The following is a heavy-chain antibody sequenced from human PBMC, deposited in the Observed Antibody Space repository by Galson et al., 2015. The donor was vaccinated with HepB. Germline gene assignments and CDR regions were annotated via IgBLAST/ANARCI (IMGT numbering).Heavy chain of an antibody. CDR1: GFNLNIYN. V-gene: IGHV3-21*06. CDR3: ARGYRPDFGSGTYYPNWLDP. D-gene: IGHD3-10*01. CDR2: ISSGGDYI. J-gene: IGHJ5*02. Sequence: SLRLSCAASGFNLNIYNMNWVRQAPGRGLEWVSSISSGGDYIYYADSLKGRFTISRDNAKNSLFLQLNNLRVEDTAVYYCARGYRPDFGSGTYYPNWLDPWGQGTLVTVSS.